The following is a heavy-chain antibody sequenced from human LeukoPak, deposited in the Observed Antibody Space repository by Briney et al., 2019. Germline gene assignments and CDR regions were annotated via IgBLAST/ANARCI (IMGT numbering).Heavy chain of an antibody. Sequence: GASVKVSCKASGGTFSSYAISWVRQAPGQGLEWMGWINPNSGGTNYAQKFQGRVTMTRDTSISTAYMELSRLRSDDTAVYYCARGGLGIAARLFDYWGQGTLVTVSS. V-gene: IGHV1-2*02. CDR1: GGTFSSYA. D-gene: IGHD6-6*01. J-gene: IGHJ4*02. CDR3: ARGGLGIAARLFDY. CDR2: INPNSGGT.